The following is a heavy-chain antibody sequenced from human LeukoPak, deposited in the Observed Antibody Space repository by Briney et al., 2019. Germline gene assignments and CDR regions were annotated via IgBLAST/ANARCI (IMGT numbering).Heavy chain of an antibody. D-gene: IGHD2-15*01. J-gene: IGHJ4*02. CDR2: IYSGGTT. Sequence: GGSLRLSCAASGFTVSTNYMSWVRQAPGKGLEWVSVIYSGGTTYYADSVKGRFTISRDNSKKTLYLQMNSLRAEDTAVYYCARLYCSGGNCYLFDYWGQGPLVTVSS. CDR3: ARLYCSGGNCYLFDY. CDR1: GFTVSTNY. V-gene: IGHV3-53*01.